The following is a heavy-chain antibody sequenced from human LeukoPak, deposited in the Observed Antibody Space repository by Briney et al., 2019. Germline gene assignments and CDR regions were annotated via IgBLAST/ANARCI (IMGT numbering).Heavy chain of an antibody. D-gene: IGHD3-10*01. V-gene: IGHV3-53*01. CDR1: GFTVSSNY. CDR2: VYSGGST. CDR3: AKVRGYRLYGSGSYLDY. J-gene: IGHJ4*02. Sequence: GGSLRLSCAASGFTVSSNYMSWVRQSPGKGLEWVSVVYSGGSTYHADSVQRRFTISREKSKNTLYLQMNSLRAEVTAVYYCAKVRGYRLYGSGSYLDYWGQGTLVTVSS.